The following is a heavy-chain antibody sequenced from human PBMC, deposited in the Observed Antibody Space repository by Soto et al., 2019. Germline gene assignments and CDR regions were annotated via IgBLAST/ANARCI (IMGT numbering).Heavy chain of an antibody. D-gene: IGHD3-10*02. CDR3: ARRGAMFPAYYYGMDV. CDR2: IVVGSGNT. Sequence: SVKVSCKASGFTFTSSAVQWVRQARGQRLEWIGWIVVGSGNTNYAQKFQERVTITRDMSTSTAYMELSSLRSEDTAVYYCARRGAMFPAYYYGMDVWGQGTTVTVSS. J-gene: IGHJ6*02. CDR1: GFTFTSSA. V-gene: IGHV1-58*01.